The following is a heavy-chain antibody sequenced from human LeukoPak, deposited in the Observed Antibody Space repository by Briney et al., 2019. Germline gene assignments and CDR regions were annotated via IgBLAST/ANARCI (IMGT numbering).Heavy chain of an antibody. D-gene: IGHD2-15*01. CDR2: IYTSGST. Sequence: SETLSPTCTVSGGSISSYYWSWIRQPAGKGLEWIGRIYTSGSTNYNPSLKSRVTISIDTSKNQFSLRLSSVTAADTAVYYCAASALRSCSGASCYSAPLDYWGQGNLVTVSS. V-gene: IGHV4-4*07. J-gene: IGHJ4*02. CDR3: AASALRSCSGASCYSAPLDY. CDR1: GGSISSYY.